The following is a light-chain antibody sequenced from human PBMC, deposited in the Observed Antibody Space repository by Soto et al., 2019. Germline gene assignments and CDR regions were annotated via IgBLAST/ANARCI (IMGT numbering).Light chain of an antibody. V-gene: IGLV2-14*01. J-gene: IGLJ2*01. CDR2: DVS. CDR3: SSYTSSSTLV. Sequence: ALTQPASVSGSPGQSITISCTGTSSDVGGYNYVSWYQQHPGKAPKLMIYDVSNRPSGVSNRFSGSKSGNTASLTISGLQAEDEADYYRSSYTSSSTLVFGGGTKVTVL. CDR1: SSDVGGYNY.